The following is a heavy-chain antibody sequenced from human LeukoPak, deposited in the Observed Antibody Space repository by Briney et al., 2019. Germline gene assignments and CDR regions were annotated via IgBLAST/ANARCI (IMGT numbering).Heavy chain of an antibody. J-gene: IGHJ6*03. CDR1: GFTFSSYT. CDR2: ITSGSTYI. CDR3: ARLPSGYYYYMDV. V-gene: IGHV3-21*01. Sequence: GGSLRLSCAASGFTFSSYTMSWVRQAPGKGLEWVSSITSGSTYIYYADSVKGRFTISRDNAKNSLFLQMNSLRAEDTAVYYCARLPSGYYYYMDVWGRGTTVTISS.